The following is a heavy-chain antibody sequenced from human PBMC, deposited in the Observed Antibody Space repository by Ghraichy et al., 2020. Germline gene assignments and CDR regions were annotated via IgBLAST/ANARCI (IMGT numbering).Heavy chain of an antibody. V-gene: IGHV4-4*02. D-gene: IGHD5-24*01. CDR3: ARAPGGWLQFRGGYFDY. Sequence: SETLSLTCAVSGGSISSSNWWSWVRQPPGKGLEWIGEIYHSGSTNYNPSLKSRVTISVDKSKNQFSLKLSSVTAADTAVYYCARAPGGWLQFRGGYFDYWGQGTLVTVSS. CDR2: IYHSGST. J-gene: IGHJ4*02. CDR1: GGSISSSNW.